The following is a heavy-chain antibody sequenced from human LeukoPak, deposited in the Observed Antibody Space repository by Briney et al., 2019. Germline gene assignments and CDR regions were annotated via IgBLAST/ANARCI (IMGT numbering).Heavy chain of an antibody. CDR3: ARESSILVPAAIRDDDY. J-gene: IGHJ4*02. D-gene: IGHD2-2*02. Sequence: ASVKVSCKASGYTFTSYGISWVRQAPGQGLEWMGWISAYNGNTNYAQKLQGRVTMTTDTSTSTAYMELRSLRSDDTAVYYCARESSILVPAAIRDDDYWGQGTLVTVSS. CDR2: ISAYNGNT. CDR1: GYTFTSYG. V-gene: IGHV1-18*01.